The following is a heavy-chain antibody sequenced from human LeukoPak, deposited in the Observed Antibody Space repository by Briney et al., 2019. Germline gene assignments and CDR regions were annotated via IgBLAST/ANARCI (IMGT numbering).Heavy chain of an antibody. CDR3: AILNGPYGGGRDY. D-gene: IGHD2-8*01. Sequence: PGGSLRLSCAASGFTFSSYAMSWVRQAPGKGLEWVSAISGSGGSTYYADSVKGRFTISRDNSKNTLYLQMNSLRAEDTAVYYCAILNGPYGGGRDYWGQGTLVTVSS. J-gene: IGHJ4*02. CDR1: GFTFSSYA. V-gene: IGHV3-23*01. CDR2: ISGSGGST.